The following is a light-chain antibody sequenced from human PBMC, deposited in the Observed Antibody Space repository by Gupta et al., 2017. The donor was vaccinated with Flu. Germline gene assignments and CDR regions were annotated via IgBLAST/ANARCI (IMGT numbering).Light chain of an antibody. CDR2: LTS. V-gene: IGKV3-20*01. CDR3: QQYDSSPWT. Sequence: EVVLTQSPGTLSLSLGERATLSCRASQSLTTNNLAWYQHKPAQAPRLVMYLTSSRATGIPGRFSGSGSGTDFTLTISSLEPEDFAVYYCQQYDSSPWTFGQGTKVEIK. J-gene: IGKJ1*01. CDR1: QSLTTNN.